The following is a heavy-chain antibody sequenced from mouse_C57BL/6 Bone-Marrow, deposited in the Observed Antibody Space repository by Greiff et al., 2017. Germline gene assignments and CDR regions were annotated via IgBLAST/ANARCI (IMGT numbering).Heavy chain of an antibody. Sequence: QVQLQQSGAELVRPGASVTLSCKASGYTFTDYEMHWVKQTPVHGLEWIGAIDPETGGTAYNQKFKGKAILTADKSSSTAYMELRSLTSEYSAVYCCTVTAVVATNFDDWGQGTTLTVSS. CDR2: IDPETGGT. V-gene: IGHV1-15*01. J-gene: IGHJ2*01. CDR1: GYTFTDYE. D-gene: IGHD1-1*01. CDR3: TVTAVVATNFDD.